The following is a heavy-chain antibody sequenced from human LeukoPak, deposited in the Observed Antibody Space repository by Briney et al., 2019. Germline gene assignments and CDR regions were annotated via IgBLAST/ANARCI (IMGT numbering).Heavy chain of an antibody. J-gene: IGHJ4*02. V-gene: IGHV4-4*02. CDR1: GGSISSSNW. CDR2: IYHSGST. CDR3: ARDGGIAAQGLDY. D-gene: IGHD6-6*01. Sequence: NPSGTLSLTCAVSGGSISSSNWWSWVRQPPGKGLEWIGEIYHSGSTNYNPSLKSRVTISVDKSKNQFSLKLSSVTAADTAVYYCARDGGIAAQGLDYWGQGTLVTVSS.